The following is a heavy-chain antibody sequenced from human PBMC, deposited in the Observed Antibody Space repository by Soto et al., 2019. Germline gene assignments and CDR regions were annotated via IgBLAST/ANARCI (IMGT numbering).Heavy chain of an antibody. CDR1: GGTFSSYT. CDR2: IIPILGIA. D-gene: IGHD6-19*01. V-gene: IGHV1-69*02. J-gene: IGHJ4*02. Sequence: SVKVSCKASGGTFSSYTISWVRQAPGQGLEWMGRIIPILGIANYAQKFQGRVTITADKSTSTAYMELRSLRSDDTAVYYCARETVAGTTGFDYWGQGTLVTVSS. CDR3: ARETVAGTTGFDY.